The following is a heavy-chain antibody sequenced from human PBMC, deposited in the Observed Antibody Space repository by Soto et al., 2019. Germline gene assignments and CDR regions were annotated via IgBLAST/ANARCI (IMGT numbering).Heavy chain of an antibody. CDR2: IYYSGIT. CDR1: GGSIGSGGYY. V-gene: IGHV4-31*03. Sequence: PSETLSLTCTVSGGSIGSGGYYWSCIRQHPGKGLEWIGYIYYSGITYYNPSLKSRVTISVDTSKNQFYLKLSSVTAADTAVYYCARSPGYYFDYWGQGSLVTVSS. J-gene: IGHJ4*02. CDR3: ARSPGYYFDY.